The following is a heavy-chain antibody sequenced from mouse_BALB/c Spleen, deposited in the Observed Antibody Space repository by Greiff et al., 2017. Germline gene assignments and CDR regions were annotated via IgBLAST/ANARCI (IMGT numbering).Heavy chain of an antibody. Sequence: VQLQQSGAELVKPGASVKLSCTASGFNIKDTYMHWVKQRPEQGLEWIGRIDPANGNTKYDPKFQGKATITADTSSNTAYLQLSSLTSEDTAVYYCARLCYDGHFDYWGQGTTLTVSS. J-gene: IGHJ2*01. CDR1: GFNIKDTY. D-gene: IGHD2-3*01. CDR3: ARLCYDGHFDY. V-gene: IGHV14-3*02. CDR2: IDPANGNT.